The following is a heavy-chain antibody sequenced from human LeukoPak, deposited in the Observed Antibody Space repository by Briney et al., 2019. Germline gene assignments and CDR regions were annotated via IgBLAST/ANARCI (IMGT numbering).Heavy chain of an antibody. Sequence: PSETLSLTCTVSGGSISSYYWSWIRQPPGKGLEWIGYIYYSGSTNYNPSLKSRVTISVDTSKNQFSLKLSSVTAADTAVYYCASSRASCWFDPWGQGTLVTVSS. CDR3: ASSRASCWFDP. CDR2: IYYSGST. J-gene: IGHJ5*02. V-gene: IGHV4-59*01. CDR1: GGSISSYY. D-gene: IGHD1-26*01.